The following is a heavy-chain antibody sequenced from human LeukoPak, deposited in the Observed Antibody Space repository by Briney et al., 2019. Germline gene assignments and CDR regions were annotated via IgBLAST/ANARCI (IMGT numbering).Heavy chain of an antibody. CDR2: IRAYYGST. Sequence: AGVKVSCKASGYIFTTYGFSWVRQPPGQGLGCMGWIRAYYGSTNYAQKLQGGATMTTDTSTSTAYMELRSLRSDDTAVYCARESQIRYYYGRGGYYYGALDYWGQGSLVTVSS. CDR3: ARESQIRYYYGRGGYYYGALDY. CDR1: GYIFTTYG. D-gene: IGHD3-22*01. J-gene: IGHJ4*02. V-gene: IGHV1-18*01.